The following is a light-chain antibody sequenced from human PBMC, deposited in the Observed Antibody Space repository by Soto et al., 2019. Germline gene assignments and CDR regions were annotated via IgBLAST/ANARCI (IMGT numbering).Light chain of an antibody. Sequence: DIQMTQSPSSLSASIGDRVTITCRASQGITDFLAWYQQKPGKVPKLLIYAASTLQSGVPSRFSGSGSGTDFTLTISSLQPEDVATYYCHKYNSAPFAFGHGTKVDIK. CDR2: AAS. V-gene: IGKV1-27*01. J-gene: IGKJ3*01. CDR1: QGITDF. CDR3: HKYNSAPFA.